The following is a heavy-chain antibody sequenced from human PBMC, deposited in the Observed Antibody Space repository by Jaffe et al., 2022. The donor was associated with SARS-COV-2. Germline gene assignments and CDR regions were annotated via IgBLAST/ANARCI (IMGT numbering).Heavy chain of an antibody. CDR1: GGSISSYY. V-gene: IGHV4-59*01. CDR3: ARVNRAIKDDI. Sequence: QVQLQESGPGLVKPSETLSLTCTVSGGSISSYYWSWIRQPPGKGLEWIGYIYYSGSTNYNPSLKSRVTISVDTSKNQFSLKLSSVTAADTAVYYCARVNRAIKDDIWGQGTMVTVSS. D-gene: IGHD3-10*01. CDR2: IYYSGST. J-gene: IGHJ3*02.